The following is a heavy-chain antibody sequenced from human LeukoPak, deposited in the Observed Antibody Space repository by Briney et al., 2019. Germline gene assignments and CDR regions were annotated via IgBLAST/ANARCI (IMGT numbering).Heavy chain of an antibody. J-gene: IGHJ1*01. Sequence: PGGSLRLSCAVSGFTFSSYAMSWVRQAPGEGLEWVSAISSSGSTIYYADSVKGRFTISRDNAKNSLYLQMNSLRAEDTAVYYCAGENIALSPEYFQHWGQGTLVTASS. V-gene: IGHV3-21*04. D-gene: IGHD2/OR15-2a*01. CDR1: GFTFSSYA. CDR3: AGENIALSPEYFQH. CDR2: ISSSGSTI.